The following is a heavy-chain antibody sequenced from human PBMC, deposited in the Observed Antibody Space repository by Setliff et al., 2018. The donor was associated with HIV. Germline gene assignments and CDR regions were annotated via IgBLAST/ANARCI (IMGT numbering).Heavy chain of an antibody. J-gene: IGHJ3*02. CDR3: ARVSKSSPDAFDI. D-gene: IGHD6-13*01. V-gene: IGHV3-NL1*01. Sequence: GGSLRLSCAASGFTFNSYGIHWVRQAPGKGLEWVSVIYAAGSTYYADSVKGRFTISRHNSKNTLYLQLNSLRAEDTAVYYCARVSKSSPDAFDIWGQGTMVTVSS. CDR2: IYAAGST. CDR1: GFTFNSYG.